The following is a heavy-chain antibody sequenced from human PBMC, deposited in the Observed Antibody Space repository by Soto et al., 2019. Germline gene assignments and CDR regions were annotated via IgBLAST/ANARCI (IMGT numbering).Heavy chain of an antibody. J-gene: IGHJ4*02. CDR1: GGSISRSGYF. V-gene: IGHV4-31*03. CDR2: IYDSGST. CDR3: ARSSRSYFDY. Sequence: SETLSLTCTVSGGSISRSGYFWSWIRQHPGRGLEWIGYIYDSGSTYYNPSLKSRVSLSVDTSKNQFSLNLTSVTAADTAMYYCARSSRSYFDYWGQGTLVTVSS.